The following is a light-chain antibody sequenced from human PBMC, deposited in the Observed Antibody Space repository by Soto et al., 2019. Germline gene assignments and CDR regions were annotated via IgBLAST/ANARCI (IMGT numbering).Light chain of an antibody. CDR3: CSYTTSNTRQIV. CDR1: SIDVGGYNY. Sequence: QSVLXQPASVAGAPGQSITISCTCTSIDVGGYNYVSWYQHHPGKAPKLMIYDVSNRPSGVSNRFSGSKSGNTASLTISGLQPEDEADYYCCSYTTSNTRQIVFGTGTKVTVL. CDR2: DVS. V-gene: IGLV2-14*03. J-gene: IGLJ1*01.